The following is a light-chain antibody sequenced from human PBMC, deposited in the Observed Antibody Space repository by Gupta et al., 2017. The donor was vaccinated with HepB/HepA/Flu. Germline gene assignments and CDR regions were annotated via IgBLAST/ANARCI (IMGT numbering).Light chain of an antibody. V-gene: IGLV2-14*03. J-gene: IGLJ2*01. CDR2: DVS. CDR1: NSDVGGYNY. CDR3: GSYTASSNGV. Sequence: QCVLTQRAAVSGSPGQSITLSSTVTNSDVGGYNYVSWYQQHPGKAPKVMIYDVSNRPSGVSNRFSGSKSGNTASLTISGLQAEDEADYYCGSYTASSNGVFGGGTKRTVL.